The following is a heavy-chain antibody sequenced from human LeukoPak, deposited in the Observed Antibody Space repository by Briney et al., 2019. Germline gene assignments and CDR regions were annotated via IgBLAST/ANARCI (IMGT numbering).Heavy chain of an antibody. CDR1: GGSFSGYY. D-gene: IGHD3-22*01. Sequence: PSETLSLTCAVYGGSFSGYYWSWIRQPPGTGLEWIGEFNHSGSTNYNPSLKSRVTISVETSKNQFSLKLSSVTAADTAVYYCARNPPRYYDSSGPSRNWGQGTLVTVSS. CDR2: FNHSGST. CDR3: ARNPPRYYDSSGPSRN. J-gene: IGHJ4*02. V-gene: IGHV4-34*01.